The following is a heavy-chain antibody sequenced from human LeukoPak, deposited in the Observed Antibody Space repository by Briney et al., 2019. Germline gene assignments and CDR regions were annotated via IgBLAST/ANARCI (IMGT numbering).Heavy chain of an antibody. V-gene: IGHV3-48*03. J-gene: IGHJ4*02. CDR3: ATTYY. D-gene: IGHD2/OR15-2a*01. Sequence: GGSLRLSCTASGFSFSSVAKNWLRQAPGKGLEWVSYISSSGRAIYYADSVEGRFTISRDNSKNSLYLQMSSLRAEDTAFYFCATTYYWGQGTLVTVSS. CDR2: ISSSGRAI. CDR1: GFSFSSVA.